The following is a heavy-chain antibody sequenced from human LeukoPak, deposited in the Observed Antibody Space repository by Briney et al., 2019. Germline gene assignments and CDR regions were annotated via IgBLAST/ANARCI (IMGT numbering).Heavy chain of an antibody. V-gene: IGHV3-7*01. CDR1: GLTFSRDW. J-gene: IGHJ4*02. CDR2: IKTDGSET. D-gene: IGHD4-17*01. Sequence: SGGSLRLSCAASGLTFSRDWMSWLRQAPGKGLEWVANIKTDGSETAYLGSVRGRFTISRDNAKNSLYLEMNSLRAEDTAVYYCAKIGDDFGDYFDYWGQGTLVTVSS. CDR3: AKIGDDFGDYFDY.